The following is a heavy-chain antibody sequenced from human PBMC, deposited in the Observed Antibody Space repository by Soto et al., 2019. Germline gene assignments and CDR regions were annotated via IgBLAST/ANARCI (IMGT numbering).Heavy chain of an antibody. J-gene: IGHJ4*02. D-gene: IGHD2-2*02. V-gene: IGHV3-23*01. CDR3: ARDCSSARCYN. Sequence: EVQLLESGGGLVQPGGSLRLSCAASGFTFNTYAMTWVRQAPGKGLEWVSAFSGSTTSTYYADSVRGRFTISRDNSKNMLHLQMNSLRAEDTAVYYCARDCSSARCYNWGQGTLVTVSS. CDR2: FSGSTTST. CDR1: GFTFNTYA.